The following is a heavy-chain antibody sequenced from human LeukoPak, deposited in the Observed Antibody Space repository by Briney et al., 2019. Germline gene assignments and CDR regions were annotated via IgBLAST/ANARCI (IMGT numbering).Heavy chain of an antibody. CDR2: IKQDGSEK. Sequence: AGGSLRLSCAASGFTFSSYWMSWVRQAPGKGLERVANIKQDGSEKYYVDSVKGRFTISRDNAKNSLYLQMNSLRAEDTAVYYCAGWNWNYVVGFDYSGQGTLVTVSS. CDR1: GFTFSSYW. D-gene: IGHD1-7*01. J-gene: IGHJ4*02. CDR3: AGWNWNYVVGFDY. V-gene: IGHV3-7*01.